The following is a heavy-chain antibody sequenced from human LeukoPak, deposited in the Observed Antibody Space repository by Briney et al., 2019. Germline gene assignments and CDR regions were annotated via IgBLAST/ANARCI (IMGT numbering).Heavy chain of an antibody. CDR3: ARTAPDYGDYPTFFDY. CDR2: IYHSGST. Sequence: KPSGTLSLTCAVSGGSISSSNWWSWVRQPPGKGLEWIGEIYHSGSTNYNPSLKSRVSIFLDTSRNQFSLKLSSVTAADTAVYYCARTAPDYGDYPTFFDYWGQGTLVTVSS. CDR1: GGSISSSNW. J-gene: IGHJ4*02. V-gene: IGHV4-4*02. D-gene: IGHD4-17*01.